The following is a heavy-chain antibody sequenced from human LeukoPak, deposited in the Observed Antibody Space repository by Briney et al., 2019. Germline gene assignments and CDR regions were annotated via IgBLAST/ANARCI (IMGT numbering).Heavy chain of an antibody. D-gene: IGHD3-10*01. J-gene: IGHJ4*02. CDR2: IYYSGST. CDR1: GYSISSGYY. Sequence: TSETLSLTCTVSGYSISSGYYWGWIRQPPGKGLEWIGYIYYSGSTNYNPSLKSRVTISVDTSKNQFSLKLSSVTAADTAVYYCASHKLWFGETPIFDYWGQGTLVTVSS. CDR3: ASHKLWFGETPIFDY. V-gene: IGHV4-61*05.